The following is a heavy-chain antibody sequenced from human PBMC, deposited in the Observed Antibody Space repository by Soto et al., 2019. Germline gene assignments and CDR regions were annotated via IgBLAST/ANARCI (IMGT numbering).Heavy chain of an antibody. D-gene: IGHD3-10*01. V-gene: IGHV3-23*01. CDR2: ISGGGGST. CDR1: GFTFTSFA. Sequence: EVQLLESGGGLVQPGGSLRLSCAASGFTFTSFAMTWVRQAPGKGLEWVSTISGGGGSTYYADSVKGRFTISRDNSKNTLYLQMNSLRAEDTAVYYCAKGTGVLDYWGQGSLVTVSS. J-gene: IGHJ4*02. CDR3: AKGTGVLDY.